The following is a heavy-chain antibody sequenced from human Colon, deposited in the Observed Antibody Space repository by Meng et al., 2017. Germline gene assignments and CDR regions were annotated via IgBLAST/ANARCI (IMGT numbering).Heavy chain of an antibody. Sequence: QAPLEGAGPRLVKPSGPLPLTCAVPGGSFSSSNWWSWVRQPPGKGLEWVGEIYQNGSTKYNPSLENRVTILVDKSKNQFSLKLTSVTAADTANYYCAREGPIAVAGYDYWGQGTLVTVSS. CDR1: GGSFSSSNW. CDR2: IYQNGST. J-gene: IGHJ4*02. D-gene: IGHD6-19*01. V-gene: IGHV4-4*02. CDR3: AREGPIAVAGYDY.